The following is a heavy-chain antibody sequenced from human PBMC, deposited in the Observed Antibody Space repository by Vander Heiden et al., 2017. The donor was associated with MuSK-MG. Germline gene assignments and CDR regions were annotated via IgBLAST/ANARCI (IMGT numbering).Heavy chain of an antibody. CDR3: AKGSSIGYYYFHYMDG. CDR1: GFIFNNYA. Sequence: EVQLLESGGGLVQPGGSLRLSCAASGFIFNNYAMSWIRQAPGEGLEWVSAISGSGGSTYYADSVKGRFTVSRDSSKNTLHLQMNNLRVEDAAVDDCAKGSSIGYYYFHYMDGWGKGTTVTVSS. V-gene: IGHV3-23*01. CDR2: ISGSGGST. J-gene: IGHJ6*03. D-gene: IGHD2-2*01.